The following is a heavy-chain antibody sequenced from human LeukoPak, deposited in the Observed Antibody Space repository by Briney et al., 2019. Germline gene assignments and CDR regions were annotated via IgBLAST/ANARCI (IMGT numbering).Heavy chain of an antibody. V-gene: IGHV1-46*01. CDR1: GYTFTSYY. Sequence: ASVKVSCKASGYTFTSYYMHWVRQAPGQGLGWMGIINPSGGSTSYAQKFQGRVTMTRDTSTSTVYMELSSLRSEDTAVYYCARVPDDFWSGYYFDYWGQGTLVTVSS. CDR2: INPSGGST. CDR3: ARVPDDFWSGYYFDY. J-gene: IGHJ4*02. D-gene: IGHD3-3*01.